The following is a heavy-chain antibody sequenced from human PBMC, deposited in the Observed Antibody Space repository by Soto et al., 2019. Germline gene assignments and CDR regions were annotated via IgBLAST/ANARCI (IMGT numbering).Heavy chain of an antibody. V-gene: IGHV3-15*07. CDR1: GFTFSNAW. Sequence: GGSLRLSCAASGFTFSNAWMNWVRQAPGKGLEWVGRIKSKTDGGTTDYAAPVKGRFTISRDDSKNTLYLQMNSLKTEDTAVYYCTTDRVVGARSPNYYYYYGMDVWGQGTTVTVSS. J-gene: IGHJ6*02. CDR2: IKSKTDGGTT. D-gene: IGHD1-26*01. CDR3: TTDRVVGARSPNYYYYYGMDV.